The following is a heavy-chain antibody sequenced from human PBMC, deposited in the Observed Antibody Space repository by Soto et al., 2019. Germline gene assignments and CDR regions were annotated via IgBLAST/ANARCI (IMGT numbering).Heavy chain of an antibody. Sequence: GGSLRLSCAASGFTVSSNYMSWVRQAPGKGLEWVSVIYSGGSTYYADSVKGRFTISRHNSKNTLYLQMNSLRAEDTAVYYCAREVLRFLDSWDAFDIWGQGTMVTVSS. J-gene: IGHJ3*02. V-gene: IGHV3-53*04. CDR3: AREVLRFLDSWDAFDI. CDR1: GFTVSSNY. CDR2: IYSGGST. D-gene: IGHD3-3*01.